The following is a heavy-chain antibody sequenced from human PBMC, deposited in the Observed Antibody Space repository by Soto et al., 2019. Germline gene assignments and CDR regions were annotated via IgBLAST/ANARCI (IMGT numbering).Heavy chain of an antibody. CDR1: GYTFTSYG. J-gene: IGHJ6*02. CDR2: ISAYNGNT. V-gene: IGHV1-18*01. CDR3: GRDGYDFWSGYSATDGMDV. Sequence: ASVKVSCKASGYTFTSYGISWVRQAPGQGLEWMGWISAYNGNTNYAQKLLGRVTMTTDTSTSTAYMELRSLRSDDTGVYYRGRDGYDFWSGYSATDGMDVWGRVTTVTVSS. D-gene: IGHD3-3*01.